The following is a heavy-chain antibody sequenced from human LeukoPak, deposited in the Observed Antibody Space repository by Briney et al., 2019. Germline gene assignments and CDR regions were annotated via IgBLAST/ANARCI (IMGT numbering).Heavy chain of an antibody. D-gene: IGHD5-24*01. V-gene: IGHV3-33*01. J-gene: IGHJ4*02. CDR1: AFTFSSYG. CDR3: ARIRDGYNDY. CDR2: IWYDGSNK. Sequence: PGRSLRLSCAASAFTFSSYGMHWVRQAPGKGLERVAVIWYDGSNKYYADSVKGRFTISRDTSKNTLYLQMNSLRAEDTAVYYCARIRDGYNDYWGQGTLVTVSS.